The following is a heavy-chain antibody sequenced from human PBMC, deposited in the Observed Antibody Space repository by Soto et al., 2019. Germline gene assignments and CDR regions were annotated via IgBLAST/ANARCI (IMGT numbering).Heavy chain of an antibody. CDR2: SSSSSSYI. Sequence: PGGSLRLSCAASGFTFSSYSMNWVRQAPGKGREWVSSSSSSSSYIYYADSVKGRFTISRDNAKNSLYLQMNSLRAEDTAVYYCARDSHHYYDSSGYSHYYYYYGMDVWGQGTTVTVSS. D-gene: IGHD3-22*01. CDR1: GFTFSSYS. J-gene: IGHJ6*02. CDR3: ARDSHHYYDSSGYSHYYYYYGMDV. V-gene: IGHV3-21*01.